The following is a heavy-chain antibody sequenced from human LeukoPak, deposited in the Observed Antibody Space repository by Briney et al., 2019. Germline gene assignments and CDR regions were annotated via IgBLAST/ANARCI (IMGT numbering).Heavy chain of an antibody. CDR1: GFTFTTYG. V-gene: IGHV3-30*02. Sequence: GGSLRLSCAASGFTFTTYGVSWVRQAPGKGLEWVAYIRSDESNKNYADSVKGRFTISRDNSKNMLYLQMNSLTTEDTALYYCARTNRYAFDIWGQGTMVTVSS. CDR2: IRSDESNK. D-gene: IGHD1-7*01. CDR3: ARTNRYAFDI. J-gene: IGHJ3*02.